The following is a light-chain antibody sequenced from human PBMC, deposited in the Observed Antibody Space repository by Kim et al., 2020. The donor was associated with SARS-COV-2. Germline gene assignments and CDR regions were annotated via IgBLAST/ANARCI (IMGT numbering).Light chain of an antibody. CDR2: DVS. CDR3: CSYAGSYTYV. CDR1: SSDVGSYNY. J-gene: IGLJ1*01. V-gene: IGLV2-11*01. Sequence: GPSVTISCTGTSSDVGSYNYVSWYQQHPGNAPKLMIYDVSKRPSGVPDRFSGSKSGNTASLTISGLQAEDEADYYCCSYAGSYTYVFGTGTKVTVL.